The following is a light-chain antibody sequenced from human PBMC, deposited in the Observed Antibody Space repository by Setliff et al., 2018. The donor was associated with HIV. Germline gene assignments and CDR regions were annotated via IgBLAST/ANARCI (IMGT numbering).Light chain of an antibody. CDR2: GNN. CDR3: QSYDTSLSGYV. Sequence: GDQGQRVTIFCIGGRSNIGTGFDVHWYQQLPGTAPKLLISGNNNRPSGVPDRFSGSKSGISASLAIAGLQAEDEADYYCQSYDTSLSGYVFGTGTKVTVL. V-gene: IGLV1-40*01. J-gene: IGLJ1*01. CDR1: RSNIGTGFD.